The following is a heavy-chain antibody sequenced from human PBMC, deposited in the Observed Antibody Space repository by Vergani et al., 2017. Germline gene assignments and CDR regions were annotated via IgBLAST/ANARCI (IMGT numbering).Heavy chain of an antibody. CDR3: AATEVYDSSGYYGR. V-gene: IGHV3-30*02. CDR2: IRYDGSNK. J-gene: IGHJ4*02. D-gene: IGHD3-22*01. Sequence: QVQLVESGGGVVQPGGSLRLFCAASGFTFSSYGMHWVRQAPGKGLEWVAFIRYDGSNKYYADSVKGRFTISRNNSKNTLYLQMNSLRAEDTAVYYCAATEVYDSSGYYGRWGQGTLVTVSS. CDR1: GFTFSSYG.